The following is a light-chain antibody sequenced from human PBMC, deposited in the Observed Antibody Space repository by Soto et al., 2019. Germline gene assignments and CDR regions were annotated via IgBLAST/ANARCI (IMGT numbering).Light chain of an antibody. CDR2: GAS. V-gene: IGKV3-20*01. CDR3: QQYGSSPPEFT. CDR1: QSISSSY. J-gene: IGKJ3*01. Sequence: EFVLTKFPGTLSLSPGERATLSCKASQSISSSYLAWYQQRPGQAPRRLIFGASYRATGIPDRFSGSGSGTDFPLTISRLEPVDFAVYYCQQYGSSPPEFTYGPGTKVDS.